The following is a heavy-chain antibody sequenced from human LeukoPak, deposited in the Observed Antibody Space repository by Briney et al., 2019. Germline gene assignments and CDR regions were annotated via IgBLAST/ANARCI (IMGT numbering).Heavy chain of an antibody. CDR2: IYYSGST. CDR3: ARQWSHDAFDI. D-gene: IGHD2-8*01. V-gene: IGHV4-59*01. Sequence: PSETLSLTCTVSGGSISSYYWSWIRQPPGKGLEWIGYIYYSGSTNYNPSLKSRVTISVDTSKNQFSLKLSSVTAADTAVYYCARQWSHDAFDIWGQGTMVTVSS. J-gene: IGHJ3*02. CDR1: GGSISSYY.